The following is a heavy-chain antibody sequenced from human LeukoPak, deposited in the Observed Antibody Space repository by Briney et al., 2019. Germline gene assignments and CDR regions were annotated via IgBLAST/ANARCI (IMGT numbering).Heavy chain of an antibody. D-gene: IGHD5-18*01. CDR3: ARGRMVTKNWFDP. J-gene: IGHJ5*02. V-gene: IGHV4-34*01. CDR1: GGSFSGYY. Sequence: PSETLSLTCAVYGGSFSGYYWSWIRQPPGKGLEWIGEINHSGSTNYNPSLKSRVTISVDTSKNQLSLKLSSVTAADTAVYYCARGRMVTKNWFDPWGQGTLVTVSS. CDR2: INHSGST.